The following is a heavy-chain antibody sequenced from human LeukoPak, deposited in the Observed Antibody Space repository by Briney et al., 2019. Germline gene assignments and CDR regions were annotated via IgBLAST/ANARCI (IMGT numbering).Heavy chain of an antibody. Sequence: GASVNVSCKASGYTFTSYDINWVRQATGQGLEWMGWMNPNSGNTGYAQKFQGRVTMTRNTSISTAYMELCSLRSEDTAVYYCARILPHYGDYETYYFDYWGQGTLVTVSS. V-gene: IGHV1-8*01. CDR2: MNPNSGNT. J-gene: IGHJ4*02. CDR1: GYTFTSYD. CDR3: ARILPHYGDYETYYFDY. D-gene: IGHD4-17*01.